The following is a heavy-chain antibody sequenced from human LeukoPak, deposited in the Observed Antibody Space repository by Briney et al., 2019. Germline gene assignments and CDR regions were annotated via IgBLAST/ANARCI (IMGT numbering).Heavy chain of an antibody. Sequence: SETLSLTCAVYGGSFSGYYWSWIRQPPGKGLEWIGEINHSGSTNYNPSLKSRVTISVDTSKNQFSLKLSSVTAADTAVYYCASIYGSGSYYNSPYFDHWGQGALVTVSS. CDR2: INHSGST. D-gene: IGHD3-10*01. J-gene: IGHJ4*02. CDR3: ASIYGSGSYYNSPYFDH. CDR1: GGSFSGYY. V-gene: IGHV4-34*01.